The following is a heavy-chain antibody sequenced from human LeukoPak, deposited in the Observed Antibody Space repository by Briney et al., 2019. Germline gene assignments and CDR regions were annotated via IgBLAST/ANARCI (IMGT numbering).Heavy chain of an antibody. CDR2: IYHSGST. CDR3: ARRGYDFRSGYDRDWFDP. V-gene: IGHV4-38-2*01. CDR1: GYSISSGYY. J-gene: IGHJ5*02. Sequence: SETLSLTCAVSGYSISSGYYWGWIRQPPEKGLEWIGSIYHSGSTYYNPSLKSRVTISVDTSKNRFSLKLSSVTAADTAVYYCARRGYDFRSGYDRDWFDPWGQGTLVTVSS. D-gene: IGHD3-3*01.